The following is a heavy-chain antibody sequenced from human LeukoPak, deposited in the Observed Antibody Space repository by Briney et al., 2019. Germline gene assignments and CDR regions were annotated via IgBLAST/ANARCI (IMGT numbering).Heavy chain of an antibody. CDR3: ARSGWPYYFDY. CDR1: GFTFSSYW. Sequence: GGSLRLSCAAPGFTFSSYWMHWVRQAPGKGLVWVSRIHSDGSSTSYADSVRGRFTISRDDAKSTLYLQMNSLRAEDTAVYYCARSGWPYYFDYWGQGTLVTVSS. D-gene: IGHD3-22*01. CDR2: IHSDGSST. J-gene: IGHJ4*02. V-gene: IGHV3-74*01.